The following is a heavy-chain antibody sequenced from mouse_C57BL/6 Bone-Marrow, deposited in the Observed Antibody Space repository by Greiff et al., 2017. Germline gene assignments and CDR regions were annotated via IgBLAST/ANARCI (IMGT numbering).Heavy chain of an antibody. CDR1: GYTFTDYY. Sequence: VQLQQSGAELVKPAASVKISCTASGYTFTDYYTNWVKQRPGQGLEWIGKIGPGSGSTYYTEKFKGRATLTADKSYSTPSLQITSLTSASSAVSFCGTYLYGHCFDTWGPG. CDR3: GTYLYGHCFDT. D-gene: IGHD1-1*01. J-gene: IGHJ2*01. CDR2: IGPGSGST. V-gene: IGHV1-77*01.